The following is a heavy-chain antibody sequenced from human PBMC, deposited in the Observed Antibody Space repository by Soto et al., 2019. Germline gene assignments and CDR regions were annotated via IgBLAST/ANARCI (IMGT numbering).Heavy chain of an antibody. Sequence: SETLSLTCIISGGSINNYYGIWIRQPPGRGLEWIGYIYYSGRASYSPSLKSRVTISVDTSKNQFSLKLTSVTAADTAVYYCARADYSKIAYWGQGTQVTVSS. J-gene: IGHJ4*02. CDR1: GGSINNYY. D-gene: IGHD4-4*01. V-gene: IGHV4-59*01. CDR2: IYYSGRA. CDR3: ARADYSKIAY.